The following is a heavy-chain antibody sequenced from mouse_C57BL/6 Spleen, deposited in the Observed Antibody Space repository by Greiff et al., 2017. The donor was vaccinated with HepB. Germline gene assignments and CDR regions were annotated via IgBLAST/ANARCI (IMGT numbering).Heavy chain of an antibody. Sequence: QVQLKQSGAELVRPGASVTLSCKASGYTFTDYEMHWVKQTPVHGLEWIGAIDPETGGTAYNQKFKGKAILTADKSSSTAYMERRSLTSEDSAVYYCTRPYDCGPFAYWGQGTLVTVSA. D-gene: IGHD2-4*01. V-gene: IGHV1-15*01. CDR3: TRPYDCGPFAY. CDR1: GYTFTDYE. CDR2: IDPETGGT. J-gene: IGHJ3*01.